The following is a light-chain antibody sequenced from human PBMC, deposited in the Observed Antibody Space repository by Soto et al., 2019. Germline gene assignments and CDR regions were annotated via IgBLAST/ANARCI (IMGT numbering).Light chain of an antibody. CDR1: SSDVGGYGY. J-gene: IGLJ1*01. Sequence: QSALTQPASVSGSPGQSITVSCTGTSSDVGGYGYVSWYQQHPGKAPKLMIYEVSNRPSGVSNHFSGSKSGNTASLTISGLQAEDEADYYCSSYTSSSTYIFGTGTRSPS. CDR2: EVS. V-gene: IGLV2-14*01. CDR3: SSYTSSSTYI.